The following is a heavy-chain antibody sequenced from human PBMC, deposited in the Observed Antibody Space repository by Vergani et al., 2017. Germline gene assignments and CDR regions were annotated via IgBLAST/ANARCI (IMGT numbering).Heavy chain of an antibody. V-gene: IGHV3-64*01. J-gene: IGHJ4*02. CDR1: GFTFSRYA. D-gene: IGHD3-10*01. CDR3: ARVFAGSFDY. CDR2: ISSNGGST. Sequence: VHLVESGGGVVQPGRSLTLSCVASGFTFSRYAMHWVRQAPGKGLEYVSAISSNGGSTYYASSVKGRFTLSRDNSKNTLYLQMGSLRAEDMAVYYCARVFAGSFDYWGQGTLVTVSS.